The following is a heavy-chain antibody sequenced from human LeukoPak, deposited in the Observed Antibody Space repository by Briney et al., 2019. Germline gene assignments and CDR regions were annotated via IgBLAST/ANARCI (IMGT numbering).Heavy chain of an antibody. Sequence: GGSLRLSCSASGFTFSYYAIHWVRQAPGKGLEWVALIWSDGSNKYYADSVKGRITISRDNSKNTVYLQMNSLRAEDTAVYYCARDGGGVVVVVAATTGTGMDVWGKGTTVTVSS. V-gene: IGHV3-33*01. J-gene: IGHJ6*04. CDR2: IWSDGSNK. D-gene: IGHD2-15*01. CDR1: GFTFSYYA. CDR3: ARDGGGVVVVVAATTGTGMDV.